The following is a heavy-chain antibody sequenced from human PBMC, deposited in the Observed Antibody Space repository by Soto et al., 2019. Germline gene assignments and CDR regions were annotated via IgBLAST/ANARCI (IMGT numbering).Heavy chain of an antibody. V-gene: IGHV1-69*13. J-gene: IGHJ4*02. CDR3: ARGLIAVVFSTFDY. CDR2: IIPIFGTA. D-gene: IGHD3-22*01. CDR1: GGPFSSYA. Sequence: SVKVCFKTSGGPFSSYAISWVRQAPGQGLEWMGGIIPIFGTANYAQKFQVRVTITADESTSTAYMELSSLRSEDTAVYYCARGLIAVVFSTFDYWGQGTMVTVSS.